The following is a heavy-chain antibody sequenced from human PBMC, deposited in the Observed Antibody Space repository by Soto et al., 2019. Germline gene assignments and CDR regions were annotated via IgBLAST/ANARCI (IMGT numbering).Heavy chain of an antibody. CDR2: IKQDGSEK. CDR3: GRGRVPAAMLGRIYFAH. CDR1: GFTFSSYW. D-gene: IGHD2-2*01. V-gene: IGHV3-7*01. Sequence: GSLRLSCAASGFTFSSYWMSWVRQAPGKGLEWVANIKQDGSEKYYVDSVKGRFTISRDNAKHSLYLQMNSLSAEDTAVYYCGRGRVPAAMLGRIYFAHWGQGTLVTVAS. J-gene: IGHJ4*02.